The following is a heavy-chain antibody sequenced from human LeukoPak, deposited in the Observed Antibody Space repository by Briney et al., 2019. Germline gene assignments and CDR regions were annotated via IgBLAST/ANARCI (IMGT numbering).Heavy chain of an antibody. CDR3: AQQLRFLEWFYVY. CDR1: GFSLSTSGVG. Sequence: SGPTLVNPTQTLTLTFTFPGFSLSTSGVGVGWIRQPPEKALHRLAINYWNDDKRYSASLNSSRPLTKDTSKNQVVRTMTNMDPVDTATYYCAQQLRFLEWFYVYWGQGTLVTVSS. V-gene: IGHV2-5*01. CDR2: NYWNDDK. D-gene: IGHD3-3*01. J-gene: IGHJ4*02.